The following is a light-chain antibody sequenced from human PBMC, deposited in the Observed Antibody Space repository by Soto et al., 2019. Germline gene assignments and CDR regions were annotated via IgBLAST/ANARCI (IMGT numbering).Light chain of an antibody. V-gene: IGLV2-14*01. CDR1: SSDVGDYNY. J-gene: IGLJ1*01. CDR3: SYMRNSLYV. Sequence: QSVLTQPASVSGSPGQSITISCTGTSSDVGDYNYVSWYQQHPGKAPKLMISAVSNRSSGVSDRFSGSKSGNTASLTISGLQAEDEADYYCSYMRNSLYVFGTGTKVTVL. CDR2: AVS.